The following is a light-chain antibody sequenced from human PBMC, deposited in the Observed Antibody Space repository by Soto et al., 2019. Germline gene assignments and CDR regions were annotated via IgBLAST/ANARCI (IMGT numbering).Light chain of an antibody. CDR3: QQHGRSPPFT. CDR1: QSVSSTY. J-gene: IGKJ2*01. CDR2: GAS. V-gene: IGKV3-20*01. Sequence: IVLTQSPGTLSLSPGERATLSCRASQSVSSTYMAWYQQRPGQAPRLLIYGASSRATGIPDRFSGSGSGTDFPLTISRLEHEDFAVYFCQQHGRSPPFTFGQGTRVEIK.